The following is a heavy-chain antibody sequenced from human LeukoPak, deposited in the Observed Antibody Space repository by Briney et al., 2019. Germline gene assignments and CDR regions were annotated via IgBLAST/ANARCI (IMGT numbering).Heavy chain of an antibody. Sequence: GGSLRLSCAASGFTFSSYGMHWVRQAPGKGLEWVAVISYDGSNKYYADSVKGRFTISRDNSKNTLYLQMNSLRAEDTAVYYCARGWDRDCTGTSCYIAYNWGQGTLVSVSS. J-gene: IGHJ4*02. CDR2: ISYDGSNK. CDR1: GFTFSSYG. D-gene: IGHD2-2*02. V-gene: IGHV3-30*19. CDR3: ARGWDRDCTGTSCYIAYN.